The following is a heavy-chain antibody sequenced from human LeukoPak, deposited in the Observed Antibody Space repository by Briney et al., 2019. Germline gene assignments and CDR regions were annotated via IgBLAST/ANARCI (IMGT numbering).Heavy chain of an antibody. D-gene: IGHD3-3*01. Sequence: PGGSLRLSCAASGFTFSIYGMHWVRQAPGKGLEWVAVISYDGSNKYYADSVKGRFTISRDNSKNTLYLQMNSLRAEDTAVYYCAREEWLLALNAFDIWGQGTMVTVSS. CDR3: AREEWLLALNAFDI. CDR1: GFTFSIYG. J-gene: IGHJ3*02. V-gene: IGHV3-30*03. CDR2: ISYDGSNK.